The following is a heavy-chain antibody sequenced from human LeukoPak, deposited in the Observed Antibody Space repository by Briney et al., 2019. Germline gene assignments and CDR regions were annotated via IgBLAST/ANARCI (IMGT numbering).Heavy chain of an antibody. V-gene: IGHV3-30*02. J-gene: IGHJ3*02. D-gene: IGHD5-18*01. Sequence: GGSLRLSCAASGFTFSSYGMHWVRQAPGKGLEWAAFIRYDGSNKYYADSVKGRFTISRDNSKNTLYLQMNSLRAEDTAVYYCAKDPGPPIQPDAFDIWGQGTVVTVSS. CDR1: GFTFSSYG. CDR3: AKDPGPPIQPDAFDI. CDR2: IRYDGSNK.